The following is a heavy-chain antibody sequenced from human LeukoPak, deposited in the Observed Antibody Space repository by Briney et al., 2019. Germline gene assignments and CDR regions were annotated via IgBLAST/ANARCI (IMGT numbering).Heavy chain of an antibody. D-gene: IGHD1-26*01. CDR1: GVTVRSNY. CDR2: IYSGGST. V-gene: IGHV3-53*01. CDR3: AREVGASEFDY. J-gene: IGHJ4*02. Sequence: GGSLRLSCAASGVTVRSNYMTWVRQAPGKGLEWVSVIYSGGSTYYADSVKGRFTISRDNAKNSLYLQMNSLRAEDTAVYYCAREVGASEFDYWGQGTLVTVSS.